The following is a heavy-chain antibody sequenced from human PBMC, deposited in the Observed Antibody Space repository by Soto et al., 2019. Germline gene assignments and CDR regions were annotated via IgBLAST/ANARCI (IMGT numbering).Heavy chain of an antibody. CDR3: ARDLGYYDSSGYFDY. CDR1: GFSFLNYA. V-gene: IGHV3-48*01. Sequence: GGSLRLSCAASGFSFLNYAMHWVRQAPGKGLEWVSYISSSDTIISYADSVKGRFTISRDNAKNSLYLQMNSLRAEDTAVYYCARDLGYYDSSGYFDYWGQGTLVTVSS. J-gene: IGHJ4*02. CDR2: ISSSDTII. D-gene: IGHD3-22*01.